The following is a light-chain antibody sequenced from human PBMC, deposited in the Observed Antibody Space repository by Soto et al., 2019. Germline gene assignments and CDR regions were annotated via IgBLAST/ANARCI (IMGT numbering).Light chain of an antibody. CDR3: QQYNNWIT. CDR1: HSVNSH. V-gene: IGKV3-15*01. J-gene: IGKJ5*01. CDR2: GAS. Sequence: MTLTQSPATLSVSPGERVTLSFRTSHSVNSHVAWYQQKPGQAPRLLLYGASNRATGVPARFSGSWSGTEFTLTISSLQSEDFAVYYCQQYNNWITFGQGTRLEI.